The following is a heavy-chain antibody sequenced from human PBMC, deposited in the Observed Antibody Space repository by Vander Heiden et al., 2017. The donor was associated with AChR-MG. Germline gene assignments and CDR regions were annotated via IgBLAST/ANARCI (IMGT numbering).Heavy chain of an antibody. D-gene: IGHD2-2*01. CDR1: GGTFSNFA. Sequence: QVQLVQPGAEVQQPGSSVTVSCKASGGTFSNFALTWVRQAPGQGLEWVGRSIPILGMANYAQKCQGRVTFTADKSTGTAYMDLSSLRSEDTAVYYCARDSTLITKGGAFDIWGQGTMVTVSS. CDR2: SIPILGMA. CDR3: ARDSTLITKGGAFDI. V-gene: IGHV1-69*04. J-gene: IGHJ3*02.